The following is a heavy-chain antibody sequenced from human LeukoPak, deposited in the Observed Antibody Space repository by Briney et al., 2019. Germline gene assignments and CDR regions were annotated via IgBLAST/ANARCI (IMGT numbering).Heavy chain of an antibody. CDR3: ARHQMGANTFDY. D-gene: IGHD1-26*01. CDR1: GGSFSGYY. V-gene: IGHV4-34*12. J-gene: IGHJ4*02. Sequence: SETLSLTCAVYGGSFSGYYWNWIRQPPGKGLEWIGEIFESGSTNYNPSLKSRATISGDKSESLFSLRLTSVSVADTAVYYCARHQMGANTFDYWGQGTLVTVSS. CDR2: IFESGST.